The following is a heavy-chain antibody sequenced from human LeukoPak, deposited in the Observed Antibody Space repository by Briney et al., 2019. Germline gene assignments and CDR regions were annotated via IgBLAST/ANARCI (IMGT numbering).Heavy chain of an antibody. CDR2: IQNDGSVN. J-gene: IGHJ4*02. V-gene: IGHV3-7*01. CDR1: GGSFSGYY. Sequence: ETLSLTCAVYGGSFSGYYWSWVRQAPGKGLEWVASIQNDGSVNHYVDSVKGRFTISRDNAKNSLFLQMNSLRVEDTGVYSCKIDYGDYLDYWGQGTLVTVSS. CDR3: KIDYGDYLDY. D-gene: IGHD4-17*01.